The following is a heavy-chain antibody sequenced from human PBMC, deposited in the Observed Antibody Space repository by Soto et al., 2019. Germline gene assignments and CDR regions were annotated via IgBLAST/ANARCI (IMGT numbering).Heavy chain of an antibody. CDR1: GYTYTRYD. V-gene: IGHV1-8*01. J-gene: IGHJ6*01. CDR2: TNPNSGNT. Sequence: SVKVSCKASGYTYTRYDIKWVRQATGQGLEWMGWTNPNSGNTGYAQKFQGRLTMTRNTSIRTAYMELSSLRSEDTAVYYCARTLTIFGVVILDVWGQGTTVSVSS. D-gene: IGHD3-3*01. CDR3: ARTLTIFGVVILDV.